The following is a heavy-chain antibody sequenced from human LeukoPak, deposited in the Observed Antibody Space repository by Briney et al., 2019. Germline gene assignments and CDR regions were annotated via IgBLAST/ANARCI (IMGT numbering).Heavy chain of an antibody. V-gene: IGHV1-2*02. CDR1: GYTFTGNY. Sequence: GASVKVSCKASGYTFTGNYMHWVRQAPGQGLEWMGWINPNSGGTNYAQKFQGRVTMTEDTSTDTAYMELSSLRSEDTAVYYCATSITMVRGVILFDYWGQGTLVTVSS. CDR2: INPNSGGT. J-gene: IGHJ4*02. D-gene: IGHD3-10*01. CDR3: ATSITMVRGVILFDY.